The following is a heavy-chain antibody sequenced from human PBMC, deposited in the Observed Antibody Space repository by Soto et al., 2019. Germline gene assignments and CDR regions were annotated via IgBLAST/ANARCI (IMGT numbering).Heavy chain of an antibody. CDR2: IWYDGSNK. V-gene: IGHV3-33*01. CDR3: ARDRGVSSSCLDY. D-gene: IGHD6-13*01. Sequence: QVQLVESGGGVVQPGRSLRLSCAASGFTFSSYGMHWVRQAPGKGLEWVAVIWYDGSNKYYADSVKGRFTISRDNSKNTLYLQMNSLRAEDTAVYYCARDRGVSSSCLDYWGQGTLVTVSS. CDR1: GFTFSSYG. J-gene: IGHJ4*02.